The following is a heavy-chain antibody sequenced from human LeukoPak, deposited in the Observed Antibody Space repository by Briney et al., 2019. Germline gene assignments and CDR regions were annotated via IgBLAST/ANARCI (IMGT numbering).Heavy chain of an antibody. Sequence: GASVKVSCKASAYTFTSFDINWVRQATGQGLEWMGWISAYNGDTNYAHKFQGRVTMTTDTSTTTAYMELRRLRSDDTAVYYCARSPHILVVPTAFSSWGQGTLVTVS. V-gene: IGHV1-18*01. CDR1: AYTFTSFD. CDR3: ARSPHILVVPTAFSS. J-gene: IGHJ4*02. CDR2: ISAYNGDT. D-gene: IGHD2-2*01.